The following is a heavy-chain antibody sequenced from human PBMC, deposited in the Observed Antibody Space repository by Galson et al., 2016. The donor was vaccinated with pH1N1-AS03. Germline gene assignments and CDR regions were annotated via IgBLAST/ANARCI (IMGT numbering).Heavy chain of an antibody. CDR1: GYTFTRYY. CDR3: AKEIGVHGPRGYNDFWSGYFDI. J-gene: IGHJ3*02. CDR2: INPDDDRT. Sequence: SVKVSCKASGYTFTRYYIHWVKEAPGQGLQWMALINPDDDRTRYAQTFQDRVTVTTDMSTTTVYMELNDLTSEDTAVYYCAKEIGVHGPRGYNDFWSGYFDIWGQGTMVTVSS. V-gene: IGHV1-46*01. D-gene: IGHD3-3*01.